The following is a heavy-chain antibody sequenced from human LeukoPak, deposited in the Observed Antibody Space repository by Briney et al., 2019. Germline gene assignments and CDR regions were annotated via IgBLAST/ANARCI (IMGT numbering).Heavy chain of an antibody. D-gene: IGHD3-9*01. J-gene: IGHJ4*02. CDR1: GYTFTSYG. CDR3: ATSGVRYFDWLLIRGYFDY. V-gene: IGHV1-18*01. CDR2: VSPYNGHT. Sequence: ASVKVSCKASGYTFTSYGISWVRQAPGQGLEWVGWVSPYNGHTNYAQKFQGRVTMTEDTSTDTAYMELSSLRSEDTAVYYCATSGVRYFDWLLIRGYFDYWGQGTLVTVSS.